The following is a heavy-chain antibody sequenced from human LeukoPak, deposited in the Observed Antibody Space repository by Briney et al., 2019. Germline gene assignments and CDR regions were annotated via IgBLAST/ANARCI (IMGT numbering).Heavy chain of an antibody. V-gene: IGHV4-30-2*01. CDR1: GGSISSGGYY. Sequence: PSETLSLTSTVSGGSISSGGYYWSWIRQPPGKGLEWIGYIYHSGSTNYNPSLKSRVTISVDRSKNQFSLKLSSVTAADTAVYYCARRAAGDYFDYWGQGNLVTVSS. D-gene: IGHD6-13*01. CDR3: ARRAAGDYFDY. J-gene: IGHJ4*02. CDR2: IYHSGST.